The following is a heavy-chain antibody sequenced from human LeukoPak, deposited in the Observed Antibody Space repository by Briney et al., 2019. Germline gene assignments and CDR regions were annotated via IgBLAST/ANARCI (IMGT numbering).Heavy chain of an antibody. V-gene: IGHV3-7*01. D-gene: IGHD2-8*01. CDR3: ARDQWLDY. Sequence: GGSLRLSCAASGFSVSSNYMSWVRQAPGKGLEWVANIKQDGSEKYYVDSVKGRFTISRDNAKNSLYLQMNSLRAEDTAVYYCARDQWLDYWGQGTLVTVSS. CDR2: IKQDGSEK. J-gene: IGHJ4*02. CDR1: GFSVSSNY.